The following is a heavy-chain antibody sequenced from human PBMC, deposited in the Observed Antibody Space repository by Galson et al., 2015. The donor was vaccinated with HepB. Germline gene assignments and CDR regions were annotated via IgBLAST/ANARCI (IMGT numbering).Heavy chain of an antibody. D-gene: IGHD5-24*01. J-gene: IGHJ5*02. V-gene: IGHV5-51*01. CDR1: GYSFTSYW. CDR2: IYPGDSET. CDR3: ARSQGDGYSP. Sequence: QSGAEVKKPGESLRISCKGSGYSFTSYWTGWVRQMPGKGLEWMGTIYPGDSETRYSPSFQGQVTISADKSINTAYLQWSSLKASDTALYYCARSQGDGYSPWGQGTLVAVSS.